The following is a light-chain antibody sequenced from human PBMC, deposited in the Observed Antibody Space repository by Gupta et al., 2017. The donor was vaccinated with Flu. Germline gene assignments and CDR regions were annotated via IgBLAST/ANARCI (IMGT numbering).Light chain of an antibody. CDR2: TAS. J-gene: IGKJ3*01. V-gene: IGKV1-12*01. CDR3: QQANSFPPT. CDR1: QGIGNW. Sequence: DIRMTQSPSSVSASVRDSVTITCRASQGIGNWLAWYQQKPGKAPKLLIYTASSLQSGVPSRFSGSGSGTDFTLTISSLQPEDFATYYCQQANSFPPTFGPGTKVDFK.